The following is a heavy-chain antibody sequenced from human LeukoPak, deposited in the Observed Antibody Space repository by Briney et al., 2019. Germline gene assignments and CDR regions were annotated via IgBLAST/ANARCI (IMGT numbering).Heavy chain of an antibody. J-gene: IGHJ4*02. V-gene: IGHV3-7*01. D-gene: IGHD3-10*01. CDR3: VRDAWFGESRA. CDR2: IKTDGSEK. Sequence: PGGSLRLSCAASGFTFSSFWISWVRQAPGKGLEWVANIKTDGSEKYYVDSVKGRFTISRDNAKNSAYLQMNSLRVEDTAVYYCVRDAWFGESRAGGQGTLVTVSP. CDR1: GFTFSSFW.